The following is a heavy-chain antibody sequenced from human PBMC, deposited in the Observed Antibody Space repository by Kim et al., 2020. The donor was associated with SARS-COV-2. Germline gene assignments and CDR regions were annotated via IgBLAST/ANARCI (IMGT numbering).Heavy chain of an antibody. CDR3: ARNKGGDYVVVDY. V-gene: IGHV4-4*02. D-gene: IGHD4-17*01. Sequence: YHPSPKSRVTISVDKSNNQFSLKLSSVTAADTAVYYCARNKGGDYVVVDYWGQGTLVTVSS. J-gene: IGHJ4*02.